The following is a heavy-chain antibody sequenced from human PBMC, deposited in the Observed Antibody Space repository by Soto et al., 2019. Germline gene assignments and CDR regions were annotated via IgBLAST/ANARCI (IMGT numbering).Heavy chain of an antibody. CDR3: TRGQFSRDGYNYGPGAFDI. J-gene: IGHJ3*02. V-gene: IGHV3-49*04. Sequence: HPGVSLRLSCTASGFTFGDYAMSWVRQAPGKGLEWIGFIRSKAYGGTTEYAASVKGRFTISRDDSKSIAYLQMNSLKTEDTAVYYCTRGQFSRDGYNYGPGAFDIWGQGTMVTVSS. CDR2: IRSKAYGGTT. CDR1: GFTFGDYA. D-gene: IGHD5-12*01.